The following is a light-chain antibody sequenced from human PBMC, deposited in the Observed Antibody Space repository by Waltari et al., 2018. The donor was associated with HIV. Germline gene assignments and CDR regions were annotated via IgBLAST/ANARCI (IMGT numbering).Light chain of an antibody. CDR1: DSNVGRNN. V-gene: IGLV1-47*02. J-gene: IGLJ2*01. CDR2: IDH. Sequence: QSLLIQTPPVSETPGPRVIISCSGSDSNVGRNNVYWYQQFPGANPTLLIYIDHQQPPGVPARFFGSKSGTSAALAISGVRPEDEADYYCAVWDDTLSNWIFGGGTKLTVL. CDR3: AVWDDTLSNWI.